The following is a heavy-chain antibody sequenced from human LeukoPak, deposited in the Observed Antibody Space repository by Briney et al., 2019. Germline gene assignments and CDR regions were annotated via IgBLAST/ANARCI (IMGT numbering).Heavy chain of an antibody. D-gene: IGHD2-21*02. CDR2: IKQDGSEK. CDR1: GSTFSSYW. V-gene: IGHV3-7*01. J-gene: IGHJ6*02. CDR3: ASFWGSRESDWLRDGVDV. Sequence: PGGSLRLSCAASGSTFSSYWMSWVRQAPGKGLEWVANIKQDGSEKYYVDSVKGRFTISRDNAKNSLYLQMNSLSAEDTAVYYCASFWGSRESDWLRDGVDVWGQGTTVTVSS.